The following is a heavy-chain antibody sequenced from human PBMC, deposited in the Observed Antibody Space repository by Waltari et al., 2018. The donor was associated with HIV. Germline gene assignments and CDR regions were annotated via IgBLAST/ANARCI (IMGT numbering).Heavy chain of an antibody. J-gene: IGHJ4*02. V-gene: IGHV3-30*04. Sequence: QVHLVESGGGVVQPGRSQRLSCAASGFSFRDYAMHWVRQAPGKGLEWVTVISYDGSDKYYADSVKGRFTISRDNSKNTLYLQMSSLRTEDTALYYCATAPGRVPEYWGQGTLVTVSS. CDR3: ATAPGRVPEY. CDR1: GFSFRDYA. CDR2: ISYDGSDK.